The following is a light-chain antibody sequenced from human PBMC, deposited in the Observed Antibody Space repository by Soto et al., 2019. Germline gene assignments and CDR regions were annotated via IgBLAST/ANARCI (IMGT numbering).Light chain of an antibody. J-gene: IGKJ1*01. V-gene: IGKV3-15*01. Sequence: EIVMTQSPATLSVSPGERATLSCRASQSVGGNLAWYQLKPGQAPRLLIYGASTRATGIPARFSGSGSGRDFTLTISSLQSEDFAIYFCQQYNNWPPDRTFGQGTKVEIK. CDR2: GAS. CDR3: QQYNNWPPDRT. CDR1: QSVGGN.